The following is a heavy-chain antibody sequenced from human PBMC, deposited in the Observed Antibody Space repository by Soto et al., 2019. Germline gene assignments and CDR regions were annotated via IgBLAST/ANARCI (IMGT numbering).Heavy chain of an antibody. J-gene: IGHJ3*02. D-gene: IGHD1-26*01. CDR1: GYTFTSYG. Sequence: QVQLVQSGAEVKKPGASVKVSCKASGYTFTSYGISWVRQAPGQGLEWMGWISAYNGNTNYAQKLQGRVTMTTDTSTSKAYMELRSLRSDDTAVYYCARENQSGSYALGAFDIWGQGTMVTVSS. CDR2: ISAYNGNT. V-gene: IGHV1-18*01. CDR3: ARENQSGSYALGAFDI.